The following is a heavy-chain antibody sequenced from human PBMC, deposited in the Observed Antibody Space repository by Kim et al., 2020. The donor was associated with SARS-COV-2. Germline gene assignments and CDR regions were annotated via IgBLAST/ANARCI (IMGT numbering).Heavy chain of an antibody. CDR2: ISYDGSNK. CDR3: ARVAAGSYYYGMDV. J-gene: IGHJ6*02. D-gene: IGHD6-13*01. Sequence: GGSLRLSCAASGFTFSSYAMHWVRQAPGKGLEWVAVISYDGSNKYYADSVKGRSTISRDNSKNTLYLQMNSLRAEDTAVYYCARVAAGSYYYGMDVWGQGTTVTVSS. V-gene: IGHV3-30-3*01. CDR1: GFTFSSYA.